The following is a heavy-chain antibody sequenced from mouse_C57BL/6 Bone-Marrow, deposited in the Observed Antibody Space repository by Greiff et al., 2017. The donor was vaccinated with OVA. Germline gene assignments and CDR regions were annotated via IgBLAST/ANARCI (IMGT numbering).Heavy chain of an antibody. D-gene: IGHD2-4*01. CDR2: IYYSGTI. V-gene: IGHV3-5*01. J-gene: IGHJ1*03. CDR3: AREGDDYDEDWYFDV. CDR1: GISITTGNYR. Sequence: VQLKESGPGLVKPSQTVFLTCTVTGISITTGNYRWSWIRQFPGNKLEWIGYIYYSGTITYNPSLTRRTTITRDTPKNQFFLEMNSLTAEDTATYYCAREGDDYDEDWYFDVWGTGTTVTVSS.